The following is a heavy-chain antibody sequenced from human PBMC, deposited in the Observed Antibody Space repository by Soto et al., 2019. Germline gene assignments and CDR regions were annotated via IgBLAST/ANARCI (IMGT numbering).Heavy chain of an antibody. CDR2: ISWNSGSI. V-gene: IGHV3-9*01. Sequence: GGSLRLSCAASGFTFDDYAMHWVRQAPGKGLEWVSGISWNSGSIGYADSVKGRFTISRDNAKNSLYLQMNSLRAEDTALYYCAKDLRAFVSTDISFGYWGQGTLVTVSS. D-gene: IGHD3-9*01. CDR1: GFTFDDYA. J-gene: IGHJ4*02. CDR3: AKDLRAFVSTDISFGY.